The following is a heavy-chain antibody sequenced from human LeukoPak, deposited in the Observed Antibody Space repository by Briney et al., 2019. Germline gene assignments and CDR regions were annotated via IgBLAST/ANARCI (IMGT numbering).Heavy chain of an antibody. D-gene: IGHD1-26*01. J-gene: IGHJ4*02. V-gene: IGHV3-74*01. CDR1: GFTFSSYS. Sequence: GGSLRLSCAASGFTFSSYSMNWVRQAPGKGLEWVSRVNTDGSSTIYADSVQGRFTISRDNAKNTVYLQMNSLRAEDTAVYYCAIESPYSGSYDFDYWGQGTLVTVSS. CDR3: AIESPYSGSYDFDY. CDR2: VNTDGSST.